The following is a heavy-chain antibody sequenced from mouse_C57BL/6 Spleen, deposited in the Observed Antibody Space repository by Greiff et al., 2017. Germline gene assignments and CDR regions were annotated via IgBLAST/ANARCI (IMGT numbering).Heavy chain of an antibody. V-gene: IGHV1-54*01. J-gene: IGHJ4*01. CDR1: GYAFTNYL. CDR2: VNPGSGGT. Sequence: LVESGAELVRPGTSVKVSCKASGYAFTNYLIEWVKQRPGQGLEWIGVVNPGSGGTNYNEKFKGKATLTADKSSSTAYMQLSSLTSEYSAVYFCARDYDEGYYAMDYWGQGTSVTVSS. CDR3: ARDYDEGYYAMDY. D-gene: IGHD2-4*01.